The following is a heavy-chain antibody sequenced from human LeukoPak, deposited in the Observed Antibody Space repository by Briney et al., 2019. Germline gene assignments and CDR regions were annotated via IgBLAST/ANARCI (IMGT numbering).Heavy chain of an antibody. D-gene: IGHD5-18*01. CDR2: IWYDGSNK. CDR1: GSTFSSYG. CDR3: ARDFTAGRAFDI. Sequence: GGSLRLSCAASGSTFSSYGMHWVRQAPGKGLEWVAVIWYDGSNKYYADSVKGRFTISRDNSKNTLYLQMNSLRAEDTAVYYCARDFTAGRAFDIWGQGTMVTVSS. V-gene: IGHV3-33*01. J-gene: IGHJ3*02.